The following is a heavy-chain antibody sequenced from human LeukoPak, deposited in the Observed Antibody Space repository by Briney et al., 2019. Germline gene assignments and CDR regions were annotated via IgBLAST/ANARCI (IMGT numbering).Heavy chain of an antibody. V-gene: IGHV3-30-3*01. Sequence: GGSLRLSCAASGFTFSSYTIHWVRQPPGKGLEWVAVISFDGSNKYYADSVKGRFTISRDNSKNTLYLQMNSLRAEDTAVYYCAREELGSSLGFDPWGQGALVTVSS. CDR3: AREELGSSLGFDP. D-gene: IGHD3-16*01. CDR2: ISFDGSNK. J-gene: IGHJ5*02. CDR1: GFTFSSYT.